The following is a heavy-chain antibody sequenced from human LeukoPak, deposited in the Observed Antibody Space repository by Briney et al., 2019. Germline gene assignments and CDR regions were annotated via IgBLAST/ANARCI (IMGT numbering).Heavy chain of an antibody. J-gene: IGHJ5*01. CDR1: GFTFSSYA. V-gene: IGHV3-30-3*01. CDR2: ISYDGSNK. D-gene: IGHD2-2*02. Sequence: GGSLRLSCAASGFTFSSYAMHWVRQAPGKGLEWVAVISYDGSNKYYADSVKGRFTISRDNSKNTLDLQMNSLGGEDTAVYYCARDLGYCSSISCYKNRFDSWGQGTLVIVSS. CDR3: ARDLGYCSSISCYKNRFDS.